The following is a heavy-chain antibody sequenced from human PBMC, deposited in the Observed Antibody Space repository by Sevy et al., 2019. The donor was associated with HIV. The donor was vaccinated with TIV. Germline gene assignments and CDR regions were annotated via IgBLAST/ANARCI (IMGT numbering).Heavy chain of an antibody. Sequence: ASVKVSCKTSGYTFTNYAIHWVRQAPGQGLEWMGWIHGGNGDTKYSQKFQGRVTTSRDTSASIAYMELSSLGSEDTAIYVGARDLVMSGYNYDPAFDNRGQGTLVTVSS. CDR1: GYTFTNYA. CDR2: IHGGNGDT. D-gene: IGHD5-12*01. CDR3: ARDLVMSGYNYDPAFDN. V-gene: IGHV1-3*01. J-gene: IGHJ4*02.